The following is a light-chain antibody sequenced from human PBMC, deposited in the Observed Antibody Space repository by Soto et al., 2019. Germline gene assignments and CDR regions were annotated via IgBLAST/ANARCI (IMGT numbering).Light chain of an antibody. Sequence: DIQMTQSPSSLSVSIGDRVIITCRASQSISTYLNWYQYKPGKAPRLVIFRSSTLQSGAPSRFSGRGSGTDFTLTISSLQPEDFATYFCQQTFSPYVSFGGGTRVEI. V-gene: IGKV1-39*01. CDR2: RSS. CDR3: QQTFSPYVS. CDR1: QSISTY. J-gene: IGKJ4*01.